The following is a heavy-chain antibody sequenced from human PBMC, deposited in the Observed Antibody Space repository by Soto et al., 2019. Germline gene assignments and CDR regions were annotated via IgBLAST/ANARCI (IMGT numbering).Heavy chain of an antibody. CDR3: AREGNFYDGSAYPGGFDY. Sequence: LSLTCTVSGGSIRWGGFYWTWVRVHPGKGLEWIGYIYHTGATYYNPSLKSRVAISGDTSKSQFSLRLGSVTAADTAVYYCAREGNFYDGSAYPGGFDYWGQGTLVTVSS. D-gene: IGHD3-22*01. CDR1: GGSIRWGGFY. V-gene: IGHV4-31*03. J-gene: IGHJ4*02. CDR2: IYHTGAT.